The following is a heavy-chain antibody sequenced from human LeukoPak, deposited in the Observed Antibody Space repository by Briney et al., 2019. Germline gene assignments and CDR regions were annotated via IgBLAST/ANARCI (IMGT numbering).Heavy chain of an antibody. CDR1: GFTFSNAW. D-gene: IGHD6-13*01. V-gene: IGHV3-15*01. CDR3: TTGYSSSWDRPGDY. Sequence: PGGSLRLSCAASGFTFSNAWMSWVRQAPGKGLEWVGRIKSKTDGGTTDYAAPVKGRFTMSRDDSKNTLYLQMNSLKTEDTAVYYCTTGYSSSWDRPGDYWGRGTLVTVSS. J-gene: IGHJ4*02. CDR2: IKSKTDGGTT.